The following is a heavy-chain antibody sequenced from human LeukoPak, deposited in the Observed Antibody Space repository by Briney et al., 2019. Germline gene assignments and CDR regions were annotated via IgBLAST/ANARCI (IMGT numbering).Heavy chain of an antibody. CDR1: GYTFTSYG. V-gene: IGHV1-18*01. CDR2: ISAYNGNT. D-gene: IGHD3-22*01. J-gene: IGHJ6*02. CDR3: ARGPYYYDSSGYYHYYYYGMDV. Sequence: ASVKVSCKASGYTFTSYGISWVRQAPGQGLEWMGWISAYNGNTNYAQKLQGRVTMTTDTSTSTAYMELRSLRSDDTAVYYCARGPYYYDSSGYYHYYYYGMDVWGQGTTVTVSS.